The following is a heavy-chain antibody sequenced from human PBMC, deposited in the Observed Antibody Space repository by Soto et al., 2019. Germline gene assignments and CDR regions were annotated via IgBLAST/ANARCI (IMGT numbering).Heavy chain of an antibody. CDR3: AHILVDSLRDYFVY. CDR1: GFSLSNIRVG. CDR2: IYWDDDK. J-gene: IGHJ4*02. Sequence: QITLKESGPPLVKPTQTLTLPCSFSGFSLSNIRVGVGWIRKPPGAALEWLALIYWDDDKRYSPSLKTRLTITKDTTKNRVVLTMSDMDPLDTATYYCAHILVDSLRDYFVYWGQGTLVTVSS. D-gene: IGHD2-8*02. V-gene: IGHV2-5*02.